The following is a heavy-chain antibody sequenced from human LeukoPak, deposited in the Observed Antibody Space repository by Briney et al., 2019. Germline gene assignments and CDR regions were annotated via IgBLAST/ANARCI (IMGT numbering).Heavy chain of an antibody. CDR3: ARTNVYYYASSDYYPYFDY. Sequence: VASVKVSCKASGYTFTSYGISWVRQAPGQGLEWMGWISAYNGNTNYAQKLQDRVTMTTDTSTSTAYMELRSLRSDDTAVYYCARTNVYYYASSDYYPYFDYWAQGTLVTVFS. D-gene: IGHD3-22*01. CDR2: ISAYNGNT. CDR1: GYTFTSYG. J-gene: IGHJ4*02. V-gene: IGHV1-18*01.